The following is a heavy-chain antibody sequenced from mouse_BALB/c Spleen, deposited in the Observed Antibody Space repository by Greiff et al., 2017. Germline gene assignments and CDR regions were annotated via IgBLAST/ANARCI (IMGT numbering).Heavy chain of an antibody. CDR2: INPDSSTI. CDR3: ARREGNYTFAY. Sequence: EVKLMESGGGLVQPGGSLKLSCAASGFDFSRYWMSWVRQAPGKGLEWIGEINPDSSTINYTPSLKDKFIISRDNAKNTLYLQMSKVRSEDTALYYCARREGNYTFAYWGQGTLVTVSA. D-gene: IGHD2-1*01. V-gene: IGHV4-1*02. CDR1: GFDFSRYW. J-gene: IGHJ3*01.